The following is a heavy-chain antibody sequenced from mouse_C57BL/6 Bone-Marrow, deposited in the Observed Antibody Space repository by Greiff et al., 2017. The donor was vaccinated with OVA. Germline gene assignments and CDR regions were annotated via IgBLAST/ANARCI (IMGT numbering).Heavy chain of an antibody. CDR1: GYTFTSYW. Sequence: VQLQESGAELVKPGASVKMSCKASGYTFTSYWITWVKQRPGQGLEWIGDIYPGSGSTNYNEKFKSKATLTVDTSSSTAYMQLSSLTSEDSAVYYCARELVGYAMDYWGQGTSVTVSS. V-gene: IGHV1-55*01. J-gene: IGHJ4*01. D-gene: IGHD1-1*02. CDR2: IYPGSGST. CDR3: ARELVGYAMDY.